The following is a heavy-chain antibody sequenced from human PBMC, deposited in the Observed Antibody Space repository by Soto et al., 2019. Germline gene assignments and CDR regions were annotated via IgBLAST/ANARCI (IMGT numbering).Heavy chain of an antibody. CDR1: GYSISSGYY. J-gene: IGHJ6*02. Sequence: SETLSLTCAVSGYSISSGYYWGWIRQPPGKGLEWIGSIYHSGSTYYNPSLKSRVTISVDTSKNQFSLKLSSVTAADTAVYYCARDPEYCSGGSCSWGLEDYGMDVWGQGTTVTVSS. CDR3: ARDPEYCSGGSCSWGLEDYGMDV. D-gene: IGHD2-15*01. V-gene: IGHV4-38-2*02. CDR2: IYHSGST.